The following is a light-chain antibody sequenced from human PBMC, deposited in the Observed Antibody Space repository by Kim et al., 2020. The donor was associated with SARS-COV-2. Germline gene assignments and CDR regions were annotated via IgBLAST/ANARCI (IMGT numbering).Light chain of an antibody. CDR3: TSYTSGSTVV. CDR2: DVT. CDR1: SSDVGGYDY. V-gene: IGLV2-14*03. Sequence: GQSITISCTGTSSDVGGYDYVSWYQQHPGKAPKVMIYDVTERPSGVSNRFSGSKSDNTASLTISGLRPEDEADYYCTSYTSGSTVVFGGGTQLTVL. J-gene: IGLJ2*01.